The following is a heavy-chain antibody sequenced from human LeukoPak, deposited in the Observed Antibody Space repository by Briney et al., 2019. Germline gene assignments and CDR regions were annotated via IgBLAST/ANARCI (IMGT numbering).Heavy chain of an antibody. CDR3: ARRRGRDPNYRTNRDYYYMDV. CDR1: GGSISSYY. D-gene: IGHD1-7*01. Sequence: SETLSLTCTVSGGSISSYYWSWIRQPPGKGLGWIGYIYYSGSTNYNPSLKSRVTISVDTSKNQFSLKLSSVTAADTAVYYCARRRGRDPNYRTNRDYYYMDVWGKGTTVTVSS. CDR2: IYYSGST. J-gene: IGHJ6*03. V-gene: IGHV4-59*12.